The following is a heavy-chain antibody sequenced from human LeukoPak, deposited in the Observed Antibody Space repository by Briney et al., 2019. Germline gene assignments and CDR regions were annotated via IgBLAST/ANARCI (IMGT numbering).Heavy chain of an antibody. J-gene: IGHJ6*02. D-gene: IGHD1-26*01. CDR1: GGTFSSYS. Sequence: SVKVSCKASGGTFSSYSISWVRQAPGQGLEWMGGIIPIFDTADYAQKFQGRVTITADESTSTAYMELSSLRSEDTAVYYCARHQSGSYYYYGMDVWGQGTTVTVSS. CDR3: ARHQSGSYYYYGMDV. V-gene: IGHV1-69*13. CDR2: IIPIFDTA.